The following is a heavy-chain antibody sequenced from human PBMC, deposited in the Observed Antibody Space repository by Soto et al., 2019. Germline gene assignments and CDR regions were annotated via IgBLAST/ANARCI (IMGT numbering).Heavy chain of an antibody. Sequence: QVQLVQSGAEVKKPGASVKVSCKASGYTFTSYGISWVRQAPGQGLEWMGWISAYNGNTNYAQKLQCRVTRTTDTSTCRAYIELRSLRSDDTAVYYCARAGSDIVLVPAARARGGFDYWGQGTLVTVSS. CDR1: GYTFTSYG. CDR2: ISAYNGNT. J-gene: IGHJ4*02. V-gene: IGHV1-18*01. D-gene: IGHD2-2*01. CDR3: ARAGSDIVLVPAARARGGFDY.